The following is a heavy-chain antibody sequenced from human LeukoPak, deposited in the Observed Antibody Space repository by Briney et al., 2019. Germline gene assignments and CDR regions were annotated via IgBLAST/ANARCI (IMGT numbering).Heavy chain of an antibody. CDR2: IRYDGSNK. CDR1: GFTFSGYG. CDR3: AKGGNYYDSSGYYSWVDY. Sequence: GGSLRLSCAASGFTFSGYGMHWVRQAPGKGLEWVAFIRYDGSNKYYADSVKGRFTISRDNSKNTLYLQMNSLRAEDTAVYYCAKGGNYYDSSGYYSWVDYWGQGTLVTVSS. V-gene: IGHV3-30*02. J-gene: IGHJ4*02. D-gene: IGHD3-22*01.